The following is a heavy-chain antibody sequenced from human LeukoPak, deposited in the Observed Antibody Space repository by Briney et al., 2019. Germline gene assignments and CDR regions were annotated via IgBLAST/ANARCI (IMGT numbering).Heavy chain of an antibody. CDR2: ISGSGGST. Sequence: SGGSLRLSCAASGFTFSSYAMSWVRQAPGKGLEWVSAISGSGGSTYYADSVKGRFTISRDNSKNTLYLQMNSLRAEDTAVYYCAKAYGSGSYIYFDYWGQGTLVTVSS. V-gene: IGHV3-23*01. CDR1: GFTFSSYA. CDR3: AKAYGSGSYIYFDY. J-gene: IGHJ4*02. D-gene: IGHD3-10*01.